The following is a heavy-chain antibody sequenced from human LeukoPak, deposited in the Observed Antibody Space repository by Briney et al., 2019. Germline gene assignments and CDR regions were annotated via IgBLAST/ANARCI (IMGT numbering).Heavy chain of an antibody. D-gene: IGHD1-26*01. CDR2: IKQDGTQN. Sequence: PGGSLRLSCVASGFTFSSYWMSWVRQAPGKGLEWVANIKQDGTQNYYVDSVKGRFTISRDNAKNSLYLQMNSLRDEDTAVYYCVRDSAFAFDIWGQGTMVTVSS. J-gene: IGHJ3*02. CDR1: GFTFSSYW. V-gene: IGHV3-7*01. CDR3: VRDSAFAFDI.